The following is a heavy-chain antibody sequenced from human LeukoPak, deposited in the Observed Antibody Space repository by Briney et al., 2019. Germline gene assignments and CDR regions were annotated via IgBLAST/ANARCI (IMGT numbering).Heavy chain of an antibody. J-gene: IGHJ6*02. V-gene: IGHV4-59*01. CDR2: IYYSGST. D-gene: IGHD3-10*01. CDR3: ARDPPGYYYGSGSVSHSWRGGMDV. Sequence: PSETLSLTCTVSGGSISSYYWSWIRQPPGKGLEWIGYIYYSGSTNYNPSLKSRVTISVDTSKNQFSLKLSSVTAADTAVYYCARDPPGYYYGSGSVSHSWRGGMDVWGQGTTVTVSS. CDR1: GGSISSYY.